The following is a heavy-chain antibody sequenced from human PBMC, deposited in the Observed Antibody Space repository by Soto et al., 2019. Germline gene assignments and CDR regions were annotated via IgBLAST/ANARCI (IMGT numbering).Heavy chain of an antibody. J-gene: IGHJ4*02. CDR3: ARGGTMIVVVSSYYFDY. V-gene: IGHV4-34*01. CDR2: INHSGST. Sequence: TSETLSLTCAVYGGSFSGYYWSWIRQPPGKGLEWIGEINHSGSTNYNPSLKSRVTISVDTSKNQFSLKLSSVTAADTAVYYCARGGTMIVVVSSYYFDYWGQGTLVTVSS. D-gene: IGHD3-22*01. CDR1: GGSFSGYY.